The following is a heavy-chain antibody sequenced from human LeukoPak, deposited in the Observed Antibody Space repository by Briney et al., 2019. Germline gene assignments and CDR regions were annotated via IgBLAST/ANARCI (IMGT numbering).Heavy chain of an antibody. Sequence: PSETLSLTCAVSGASVSNYYCSWIRQSAGKGLQWIGHIYTSGSTNYNPSLKGRVTMSVDTTKNQISLKLTSVTAADTAIYYCAREAFFYDTTGNINPQDYFDYWGQGILVTVSS. J-gene: IGHJ4*02. D-gene: IGHD3-22*01. V-gene: IGHV4-4*07. CDR3: AREAFFYDTTGNINPQDYFDY. CDR2: IYTSGST. CDR1: GASVSNYY.